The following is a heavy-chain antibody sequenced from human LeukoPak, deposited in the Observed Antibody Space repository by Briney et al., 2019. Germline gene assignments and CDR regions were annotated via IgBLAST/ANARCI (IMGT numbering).Heavy chain of an antibody. J-gene: IGHJ4*02. CDR2: IYYSGST. Sequence: PSETLSLTCTVSGGSISSSSYYWGWIRQPPGKGLEWIGSIYYSGSTYYNPSLKSRVTISVDTSKNQFSLKLSSVTAADTAVYYCATWSRAPYTLDYWGQGTLVTVSS. D-gene: IGHD3-3*01. CDR3: ATWSRAPYTLDY. CDR1: GGSISSSSYY. V-gene: IGHV4-39*01.